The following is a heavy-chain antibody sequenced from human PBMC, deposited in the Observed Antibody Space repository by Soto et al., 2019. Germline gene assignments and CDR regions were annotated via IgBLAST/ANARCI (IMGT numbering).Heavy chain of an antibody. CDR1: GFTFSSYD. CDR2: ISRSVSTI. D-gene: IGHD2-15*01. Sequence: EVQLVESGGGLVQPGGSLRLSCAASGFTFSSYDMNWVRQAPGKGLEWVSYISRSVSTIYYADSVKGRFTISRDNAKNSLYLQMNGLRAEDTAVYYCARGSQKGYYYGMDVWGQGTTATVSS. J-gene: IGHJ6*02. CDR3: ARGSQKGYYYGMDV. V-gene: IGHV3-48*03.